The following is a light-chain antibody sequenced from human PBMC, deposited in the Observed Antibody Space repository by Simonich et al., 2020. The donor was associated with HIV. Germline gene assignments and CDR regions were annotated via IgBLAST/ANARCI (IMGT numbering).Light chain of an antibody. Sequence: DIQMTQSPSSLSASVGDRVTNTCQESQDISNYLNWYQQKQGKAPKLLIYDASNLETGVPSRFSGIGSGTDFTFTISSLQPEDIATYYCQQYDNLPLTFGGGTKVEIK. CDR3: QQYDNLPLT. CDR2: DAS. J-gene: IGKJ4*01. CDR1: QDISNY. V-gene: IGKV1-33*01.